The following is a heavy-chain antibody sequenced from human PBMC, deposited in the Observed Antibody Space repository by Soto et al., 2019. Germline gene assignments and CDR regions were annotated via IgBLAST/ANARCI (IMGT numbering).Heavy chain of an antibody. CDR3: ARNPQYNSGWYFDY. V-gene: IGHV3-33*01. D-gene: IGHD6-19*01. CDR1: GFTFSSYA. J-gene: IGHJ4*02. Sequence: QVQLVESGGGVVQPGRSLRLSCAASGFTFSSYAIHWVRQAPGKGLEWVAVIWYDGSNKYYADSVKGRFTISRDNSKNTLYLHMNSLKVEDTAVYYCARNPQYNSGWYFDYWGQGTLGTVSS. CDR2: IWYDGSNK.